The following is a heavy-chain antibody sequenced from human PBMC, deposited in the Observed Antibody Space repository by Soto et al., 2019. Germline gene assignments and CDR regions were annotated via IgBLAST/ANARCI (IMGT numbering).Heavy chain of an antibody. CDR3: AKSRDAYNFYFYYGMDV. J-gene: IGHJ6*02. CDR1: GFTFSNYG. D-gene: IGHD2-2*01. Sequence: LRLSCAASGFTFSNYGMHWVRQTPGKGLEWVALILYDGSNKYYGDSVKGRFTISRDNSKNTLYLQVSSLRAEDTAVYYCAKSRDAYNFYFYYGMDVWGPGTTVTVSS. V-gene: IGHV3-30*18. CDR2: ILYDGSNK.